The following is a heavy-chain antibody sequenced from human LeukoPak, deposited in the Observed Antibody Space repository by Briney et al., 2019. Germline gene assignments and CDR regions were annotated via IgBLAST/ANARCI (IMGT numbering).Heavy chain of an antibody. CDR3: AREAWVWFGESNDAFDI. V-gene: IGHV3-72*01. CDR1: GFTFSDHY. J-gene: IGHJ3*02. CDR2: TRNKANSYTT. D-gene: IGHD3-10*01. Sequence: PGGSLRLSCAASGFTFSDHYMDWVRQAPGKGLEWVGRTRNKANSYTTEYAASVKGRFTISRDDSKNSLYLQMNSLKTEDTAVYYCAREAWVWFGESNDAFDIWGQGTMVTVSS.